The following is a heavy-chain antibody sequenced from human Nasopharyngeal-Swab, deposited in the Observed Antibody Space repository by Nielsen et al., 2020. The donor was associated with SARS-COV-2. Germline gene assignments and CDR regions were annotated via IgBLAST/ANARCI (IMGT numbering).Heavy chain of an antibody. V-gene: IGHV4-39*01. CDR2: IYYSGNT. D-gene: IGHD6-19*01. CDR3: ATERAIAVAGTFGAKFDY. Sequence: WIRQPPGKGLEWIGRIYYSGNTYYNPSLKSRVTISVDTSKNQFSLKLSSVTAADTAVYYCATERAIAVAGTFGAKFDYWGQGTLVTVSS. J-gene: IGHJ4*02.